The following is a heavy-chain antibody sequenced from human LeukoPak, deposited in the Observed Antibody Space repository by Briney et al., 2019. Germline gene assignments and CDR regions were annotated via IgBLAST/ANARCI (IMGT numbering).Heavy chain of an antibody. CDR3: ARESHWAYETYYFDY. D-gene: IGHD3-16*01. V-gene: IGHV4-4*02. CDR1: GGSISSSNW. J-gene: IGHJ4*02. CDR2: INHSGST. Sequence: SGTLSLTCAVSGGSISSSNWWSWVRQPPGKGLEWIGEINHSGSTNYNPSLKSRVTISLDTSKNQFSLKLSSVTAADMAVYYCARESHWAYETYYFDYWGQGTLVTVSS.